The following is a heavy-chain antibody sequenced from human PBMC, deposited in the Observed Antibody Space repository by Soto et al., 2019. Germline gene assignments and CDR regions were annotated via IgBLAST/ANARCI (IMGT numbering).Heavy chain of an antibody. CDR2: MNPNSGES. Sequence: GASLKVSCKASGYSFTGYEINWVRQATGQGPEWIGWMNPNSGESGYSQKFQGRVTMTRNTSISTAYMQLSSLKSDDSAVYYCATLLGEAFDVWGQGTTVTV. J-gene: IGHJ3*01. D-gene: IGHD7-27*01. CDR3: ATLLGEAFDV. CDR1: GYSFTGYE. V-gene: IGHV1-8*01.